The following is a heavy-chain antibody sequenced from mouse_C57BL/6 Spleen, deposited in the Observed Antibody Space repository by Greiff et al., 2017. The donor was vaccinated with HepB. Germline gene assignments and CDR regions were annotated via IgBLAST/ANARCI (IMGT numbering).Heavy chain of an antibody. V-gene: IGHV5-6*02. CDR3: ARRDYCSSYGDVDV. J-gene: IGHJ1*03. Sequence: EVKLVESGGDLVKPGGSLKLSCAASGFTFSSYGMSWVRQTPDKRLEWVATISSGGSYTYYPDRVKGRFTISRDNAKNTLYLQMSSLKSEDTAMYYCARRDYCSSYGDVDVGGTGTTVTVVS. CDR2: ISSGGSYT. CDR1: GFTFSSYG. D-gene: IGHD1-1*01.